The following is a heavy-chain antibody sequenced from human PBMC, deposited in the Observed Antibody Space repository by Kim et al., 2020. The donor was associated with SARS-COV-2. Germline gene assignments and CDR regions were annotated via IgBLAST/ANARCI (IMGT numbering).Heavy chain of an antibody. CDR1: GFTFDSKW. V-gene: IGHV3-74*01. Sequence: GGSLRLSCAASGFTFDSKWMHWVRQAPGKGLVWVSRITADGKTTAYADSVKGRFTISRDNAKNTVHLEMNSLRGDDTGVYYCARGVAGMSYFDYWGQGSLVTVSS. CDR3: ARGVAGMSYFDY. J-gene: IGHJ4*02. CDR2: ITADGKTT. D-gene: IGHD6-19*01.